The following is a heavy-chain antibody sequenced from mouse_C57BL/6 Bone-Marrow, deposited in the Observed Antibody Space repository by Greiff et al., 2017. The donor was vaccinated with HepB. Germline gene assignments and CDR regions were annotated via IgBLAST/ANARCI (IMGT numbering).Heavy chain of an antibody. V-gene: IGHV1-64*01. J-gene: IGHJ2*01. CDR3: ARGRGGYSGY. CDR1: GYTFISYW. D-gene: IGHD2-3*01. Sequence: QVQLQQPGAELVKPGASVKLSCKASGYTFISYWMHWVKQRPGQGLEWIGMIHPNSGSTNYNEKFKSKATLTVDKSSSTAYMQLSSLTSEDSAVYYCARGRGGYSGYWGQGTTLTVSS. CDR2: IHPNSGST.